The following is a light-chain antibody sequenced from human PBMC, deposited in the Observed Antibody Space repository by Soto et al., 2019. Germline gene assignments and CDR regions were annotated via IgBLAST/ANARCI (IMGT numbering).Light chain of an antibody. J-gene: IGKJ1*01. CDR1: QSVSNNY. CDR2: GAS. Sequence: EMVLTQSPGTLSLSAGERATISSLASQSVSNNYLAWYQQKPGQAPRLLIYGASNRATGIPDRFSGSGSGTDFTLTISRLGPEDFAVYYCQQYGSSGTFGQGTKVDI. CDR3: QQYGSSGT. V-gene: IGKV3-20*01.